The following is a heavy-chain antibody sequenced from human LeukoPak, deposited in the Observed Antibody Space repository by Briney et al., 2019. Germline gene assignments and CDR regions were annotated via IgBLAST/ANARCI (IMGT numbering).Heavy chain of an antibody. CDR3: AKDNFGVVIQHFDY. J-gene: IGHJ4*02. D-gene: IGHD3-3*01. CDR2: ISGSGGST. V-gene: IGHV3-23*01. CDR1: GFTFSSYA. Sequence: PGGSLRLSCAASGFTFSSYAMSWVRQGPGKGLEWVSAISGSGGSTYYADSVKGRFTISRDNSKNTLYLQMNSLRAEDTAVYYCAKDNFGVVIQHFDYWGQGTLVTVSS.